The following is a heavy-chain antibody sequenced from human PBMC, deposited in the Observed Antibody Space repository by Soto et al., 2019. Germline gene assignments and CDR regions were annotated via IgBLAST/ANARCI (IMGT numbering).Heavy chain of an antibody. Sequence: QVQLQESGPVLVKPSQTLSLTCTVSGGSISRGGYYWSWIRQHPGKGLEWIGYIYYSGGTYYNPSLKSRVTISVDTSENQFSLRLSSVTAADTAVYYCARKDSGYADYMDVWGKGTTVTVSS. D-gene: IGHD5-12*01. CDR1: GGSISRGGYY. J-gene: IGHJ6*03. CDR2: IYYSGGT. V-gene: IGHV4-31*03. CDR3: ARKDSGYADYMDV.